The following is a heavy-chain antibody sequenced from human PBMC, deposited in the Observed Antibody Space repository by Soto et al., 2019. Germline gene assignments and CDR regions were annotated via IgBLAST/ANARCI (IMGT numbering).Heavy chain of an antibody. Sequence: PVGSLRLSCAASGFTFNRHTMGWVRQAPGKGLEWVSSVSDTGGTPFYLDSVRGRFIISRDNSNNTVHLQMNSLRAEDTARYYCAKGLYPDSSGWDDAFDFWGQGTMVTVAS. J-gene: IGHJ3*01. D-gene: IGHD6-19*01. CDR1: GFTFNRHT. V-gene: IGHV3-23*01. CDR3: AKGLYPDSSGWDDAFDF. CDR2: VSDTGGTP.